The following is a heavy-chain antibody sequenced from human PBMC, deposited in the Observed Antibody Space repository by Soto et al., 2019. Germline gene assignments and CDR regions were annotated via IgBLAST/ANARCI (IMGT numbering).Heavy chain of an antibody. CDR1: GYTFTSYG. D-gene: IGHD3-22*01. Sequence: ASVKVSCKASGYTFTSYGIHWVRQAPGQRLEWTGWINAGNGNTKYSEKFQGRVTITRDTSASTAYLELSSLGSEDTAVYYCARDPNDSSAYYHHYYYGMDVWGQGTTVTVSS. CDR3: ARDPNDSSAYYHHYYYGMDV. CDR2: INAGNGNT. V-gene: IGHV1-3*01. J-gene: IGHJ6*02.